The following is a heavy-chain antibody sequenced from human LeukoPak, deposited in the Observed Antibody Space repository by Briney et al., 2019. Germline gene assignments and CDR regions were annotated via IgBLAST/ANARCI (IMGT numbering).Heavy chain of an antibody. CDR1: GSTVGSNH. V-gene: IGHV3-66*02. CDR2: FYAAGTI. J-gene: IGHJ4*02. Sequence: GGSLRLSCAASGSTVGSNHMTWVRQAPNKGLEWVSIFYAAGTIYYSPSVKGRFTVSSDNSMNTLYLQMDNLRPEDTGVYYCGSGYSGCYRLCDFLGQGTLVTVSS. CDR3: GSGYSGCYRLCDF. D-gene: IGHD5-12*01.